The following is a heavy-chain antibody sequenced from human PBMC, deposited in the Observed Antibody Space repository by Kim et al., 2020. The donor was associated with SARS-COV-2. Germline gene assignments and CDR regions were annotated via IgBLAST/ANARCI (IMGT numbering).Heavy chain of an antibody. CDR3: ARGSQKYYYGSGCYYRVDP. Sequence: SETLSLTCAVYGGSFSGYYWSWIRQPPGKGLEWIGEINHSGSTNYNPSLKSRVTISVDTSKNQFSLKLSSVTAADTAVYYCARGSQKYYYGSGCYYRVDPWGQGTLVTVSS. D-gene: IGHD3-10*01. J-gene: IGHJ5*02. V-gene: IGHV4-34*01. CDR2: INHSGST. CDR1: GGSFSGYY.